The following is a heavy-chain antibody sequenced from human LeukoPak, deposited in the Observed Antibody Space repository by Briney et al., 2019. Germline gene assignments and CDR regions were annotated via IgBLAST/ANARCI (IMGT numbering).Heavy chain of an antibody. CDR3: ATDGTGMYRGSHLDY. CDR1: GYTLTELS. D-gene: IGHD1-26*01. J-gene: IGHJ4*02. V-gene: IGHV1-24*01. CDR2: FDPEDGET. Sequence: ASVKVSCKVSGYTLTELSMHWVRQAPGKGLEWMGGFDPEDGETIYAQKFQGRVTMTEDTSTDTAYMELSSLRSEDTAVYYRATDGTGMYRGSHLDYWGQGTLVTVSS.